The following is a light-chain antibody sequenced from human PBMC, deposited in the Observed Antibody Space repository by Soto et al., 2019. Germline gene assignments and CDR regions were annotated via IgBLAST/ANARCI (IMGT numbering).Light chain of an antibody. CDR1: QGISNW. J-gene: IGKJ4*01. CDR3: QQANSFPLT. CDR2: ATS. Sequence: DSERAQSPSSVSPSVVGRVTSICRASQGISNWLAWYQQKPGNAPKLLIYATSTLQSGVPSRFSGSGSGTDVTLTISSLQPEDLATDYGQQANSFPLTFGGGTKVDIK. V-gene: IGKV1-12*01.